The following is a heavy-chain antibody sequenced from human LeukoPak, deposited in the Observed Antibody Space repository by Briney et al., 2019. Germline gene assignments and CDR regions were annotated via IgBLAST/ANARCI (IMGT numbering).Heavy chain of an antibody. CDR1: GYTFTNFD. D-gene: IGHD6-19*01. Sequence: ASVKVSCKGSGYTFTNFDINWVRQATGQGLEWMGWMNPNSGNTGSAQKLQGRVTMTMNTSISTAYIELGSLRSEDTAVYYCARGPQWRGDSYYMDVWGRGTTVTVSS. CDR3: ARGPQWRGDSYYMDV. V-gene: IGHV1-8*01. J-gene: IGHJ6*03. CDR2: MNPNSGNT.